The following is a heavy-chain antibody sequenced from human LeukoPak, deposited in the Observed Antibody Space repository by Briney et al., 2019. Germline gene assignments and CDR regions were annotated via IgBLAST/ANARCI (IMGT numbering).Heavy chain of an antibody. CDR1: GFTFSNYL. CDR3: AMALDY. Sequence: GGSLRLSCVASGFTFSNYLMNWVRQAPGKGLEWVSGISHSGSSIYYADSVKGRFTISKDNSKNTLYLQMDRLRVEDTAVYYCAMALDYWGQGTLVTVSS. J-gene: IGHJ4*02. V-gene: IGHV3-23*01. CDR2: ISHSGSSI.